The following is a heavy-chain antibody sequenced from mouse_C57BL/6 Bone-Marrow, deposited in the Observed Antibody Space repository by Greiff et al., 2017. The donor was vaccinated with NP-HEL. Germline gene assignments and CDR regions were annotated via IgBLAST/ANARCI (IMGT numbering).Heavy chain of an antibody. CDR2: IWSGGST. CDR3: ARKRGYGAMDY. D-gene: IGHD3-1*01. CDR1: GFSLTSYG. Sequence: QVHVKQSGPGLVQPSQSLSITCTVSGFSLTSYGVHWVRQSPGKGLEWLGVIWSGGSTDYNAAFISGLSISKDNSKSQVFFKMNSLQAYDTAIYYCARKRGYGAMDYWGQGTSVTVSS. J-gene: IGHJ4*01. V-gene: IGHV2-2*01.